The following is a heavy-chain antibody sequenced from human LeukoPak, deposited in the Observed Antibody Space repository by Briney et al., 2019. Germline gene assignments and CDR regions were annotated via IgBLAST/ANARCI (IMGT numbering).Heavy chain of an antibody. CDR1: GGSIXXXY. CDR3: ASSSSMVYAIPCDY. J-gene: IGHJ4*02. CDR2: IYYSGST. Sequence: SETLSLTCTVSGGSIXXXYWSWIRQPPXXGXXXXXYIYYSGSTNYNPSLKSRVTISVDTSKNQFSLKLSSVTAADTAVYYCASSSSMVYAIPCDYWGQGTLVTVSS. D-gene: IGHD2-8*01. V-gene: IGHV4-59*01.